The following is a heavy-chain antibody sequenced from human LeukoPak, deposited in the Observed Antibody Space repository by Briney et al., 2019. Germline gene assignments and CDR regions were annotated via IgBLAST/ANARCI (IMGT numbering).Heavy chain of an antibody. J-gene: IGHJ4*02. CDR3: ASSFAHSRWLEGYYFDY. CDR2: ISGSGSTI. V-gene: IGHV3-48*03. D-gene: IGHD5-24*01. Sequence: HPGGSLRLSCAASGFTFSSYEMNWVRQAPGKGLEGVSYISGSGSTIYYADSVKGRFTISRDNAKNSLYLQMNSLRAEDTAVYYCASSFAHSRWLEGYYFDYWGQGTLVTVSS. CDR1: GFTFSSYE.